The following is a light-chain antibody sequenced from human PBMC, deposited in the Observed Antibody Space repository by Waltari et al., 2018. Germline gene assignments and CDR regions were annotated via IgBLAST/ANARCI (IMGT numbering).Light chain of an antibody. CDR2: DVS. CDR1: NSDVGGSNY. Sequence: QSALTQPASVSGSPGQSITISCTGTNSDVGGSNYVSWYQQHPGKAPKLMIYDVSKRPSVVSKRFAGSKSGNAAALTSSGLQAEDEADYYGSSYTSSSTWVFGGGTKLTVL. CDR3: SSYTSSSTWV. V-gene: IGLV2-14*01. J-gene: IGLJ3*02.